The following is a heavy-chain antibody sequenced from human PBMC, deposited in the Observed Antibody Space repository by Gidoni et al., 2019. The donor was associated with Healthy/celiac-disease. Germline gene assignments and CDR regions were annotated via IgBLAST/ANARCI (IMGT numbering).Heavy chain of an antibody. V-gene: IGHV4-34*01. CDR1: GGSFSGYY. CDR3: ARVMVRGAPALDAFDI. J-gene: IGHJ3*02. D-gene: IGHD3-10*01. Sequence: QVQLQQWGAGPLKPSETLSLTCAVYGGSFSGYYWSWIRPPPGKGLEWIGEINHSGSTNYNPSLKSRVTISVDTSKNQFSLKLSSVTAADTAVYYCARVMVRGAPALDAFDIWAKGQWSPSLQ. CDR2: INHSGST.